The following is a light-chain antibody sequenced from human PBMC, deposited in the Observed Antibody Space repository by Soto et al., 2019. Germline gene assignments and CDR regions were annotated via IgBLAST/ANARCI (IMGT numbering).Light chain of an antibody. Sequence: EIVMTQSPATLSVSPGERATLSCRASQSLSNNLAWYQQKPGQAPRLLIYGASTRATGIRARFSGSGSGTEFTLTISSLQSEDFAVYYCQQYNKWPLTFGGGTKVDIK. CDR3: QQYNKWPLT. CDR1: QSLSNN. CDR2: GAS. V-gene: IGKV3-15*01. J-gene: IGKJ4*01.